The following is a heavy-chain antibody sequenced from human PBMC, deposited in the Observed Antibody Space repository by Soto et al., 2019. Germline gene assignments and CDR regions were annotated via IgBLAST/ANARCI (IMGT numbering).Heavy chain of an antibody. J-gene: IGHJ4*02. Sequence: GASVKVSCAASGFSFSTYSMAWVRQTPGKGLAWVSGLSGGGSNTFYADSVQGRFTISVDNSKNTVYLQMNSLRVEDTAVYYCARWDGYGDVWGQGTLVTVSS. V-gene: IGHV3-23*01. CDR2: LSGGGSNT. CDR1: GFSFSTYS. D-gene: IGHD4-17*01. CDR3: ARWDGYGDV.